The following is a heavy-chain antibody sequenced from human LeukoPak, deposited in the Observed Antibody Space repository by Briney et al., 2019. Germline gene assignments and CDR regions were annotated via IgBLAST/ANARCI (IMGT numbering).Heavy chain of an antibody. CDR1: GGSISSSSYY. V-gene: IGHV4-39*01. D-gene: IGHD6-13*01. J-gene: IGHJ5*02. CDR2: IYYSGST. Sequence: PSETLSLTCTVSGGSISSSSYYWGWIRQPPGKGLEWIGSIYYSGSTYYNPSLKSRVTISVDTSKNQSSLKLSSVTAADTAVYYCASGIAAAGRWVWFDPWGQGTLVTVSS. CDR3: ASGIAAAGRWVWFDP.